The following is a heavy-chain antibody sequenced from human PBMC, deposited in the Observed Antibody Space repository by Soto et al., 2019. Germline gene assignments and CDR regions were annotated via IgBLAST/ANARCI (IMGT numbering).Heavy chain of an antibody. J-gene: IGHJ4*02. CDR3: ARWSYLDY. V-gene: IGHV3-23*01. Sequence: LRLSCAASGFSFGSYALSWVRQAPGKGLEWVSTISGSDGKTFYADSVKGRFSISRDTSQSTLHLQMNSLRAGDTAMYYCARWSYLDYWGQGTRVTVSS. CDR2: ISGSDGKT. CDR1: GFSFGSYA. D-gene: IGHD3-3*01.